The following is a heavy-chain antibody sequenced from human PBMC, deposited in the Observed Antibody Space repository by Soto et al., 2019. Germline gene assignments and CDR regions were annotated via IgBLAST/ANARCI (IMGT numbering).Heavy chain of an antibody. V-gene: IGHV3-23*01. D-gene: IGHD6-13*01. CDR1: GFTFSSYA. J-gene: IGHJ5*02. CDR3: AKDHSSSSWTMYSGYNWFDP. CDR2: ISGSGGST. Sequence: PGGSLRLSCAASGFTFSSYAMSWVRQAPGKGLEWVSAISGSGGSTYYADSVKGRFTISRDNSKNTLYLQMNSLRAEDTAVYYCAKDHSSSSWTMYSGYNWFDPWGQGTLVTVSS.